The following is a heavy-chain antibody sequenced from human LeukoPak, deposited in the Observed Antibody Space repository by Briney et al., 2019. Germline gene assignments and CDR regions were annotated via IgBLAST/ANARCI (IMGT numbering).Heavy chain of an antibody. V-gene: IGHV3-33*06. CDR2: IWYDGSNK. D-gene: IGHD6-13*01. CDR3: AKNAAAGTFGFDP. J-gene: IGHJ5*02. CDR1: GFTFSSYG. Sequence: PGRSLRLSCAASGFTFSSYGMHWVRQAPGKGLEWVAVIWYDGSNKYYADSVKGRFTISRDNSKNTLYPQMNSLRAEDTAVYYCAKNAAAGTFGFDPWGQGTLVTVSS.